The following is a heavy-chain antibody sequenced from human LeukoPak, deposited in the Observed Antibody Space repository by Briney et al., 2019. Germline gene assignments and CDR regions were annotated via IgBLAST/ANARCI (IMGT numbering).Heavy chain of an antibody. CDR2: INPNNGGT. CDR3: ARGAGVALVPAAPGMDV. D-gene: IGHD2-2*01. V-gene: IGHV1-2*02. J-gene: IGHJ6*02. CDR1: VGTFSSYA. Sequence: ASVKVSCKASVGTFSSYAISWVRQAPGQGLEWMGWINPNNGGTNYAQKFQARVTMTRDTSITTAYMELGSLRSDDTAVYYCARGAGVALVPAAPGMDVWGQGTTVTVSS.